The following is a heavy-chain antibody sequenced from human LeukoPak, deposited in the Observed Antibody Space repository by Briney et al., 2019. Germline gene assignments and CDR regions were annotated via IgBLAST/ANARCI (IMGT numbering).Heavy chain of an antibody. CDR1: GGTSTRYA. D-gene: IGHD5-12*01. CDR3: ARSVGYDHNFAH. Sequence: SVKVSCKASGGTSTRYALNWVRQAPGQGLEWVGGIMPIFGAAINAQKFQGRVTITTDESTTTAYMDLSSLRSEDTAVYYCARSVGYDHNFAHWGQGTLVTVSS. J-gene: IGHJ4*02. V-gene: IGHV1-69*05. CDR2: IMPIFGAA.